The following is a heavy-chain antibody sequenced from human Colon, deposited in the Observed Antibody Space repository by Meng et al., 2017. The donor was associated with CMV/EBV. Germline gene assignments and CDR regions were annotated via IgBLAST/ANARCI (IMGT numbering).Heavy chain of an antibody. CDR2: IRYDGSEK. Sequence: GESLKISCVASGFTFSAYGIHWVRQTPAKGLEWVAFIRYDGSEKLYRDSVRGRFRISRDNSDNTVYLQMDSLRPEDTGLYYCAKVRGAPLVSYFYGMDVWGQGTAVTVSS. V-gene: IGHV3-30*02. CDR3: AKVRGAPLVSYFYGMDV. J-gene: IGHJ6*02. CDR1: GFTFSAYG. D-gene: IGHD6-6*01.